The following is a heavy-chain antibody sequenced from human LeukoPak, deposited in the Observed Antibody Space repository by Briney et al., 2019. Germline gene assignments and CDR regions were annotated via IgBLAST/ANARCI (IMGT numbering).Heavy chain of an antibody. CDR2: ISAYNGNT. CDR3: ARDRVQLERRSGYFDL. V-gene: IGHV1-18*01. J-gene: IGHJ2*01. CDR1: GYTFTRYG. Sequence: GASVKFSCKASGYTFTRYGISWVRQATGQGLKWMGRISAYNGNTNYAQKPQGRVTMTTDTSTSTAYMELRSLRSDDTAVYYCARDRVQLERRSGYFDLWGRGTLVTVSS. D-gene: IGHD1-1*01.